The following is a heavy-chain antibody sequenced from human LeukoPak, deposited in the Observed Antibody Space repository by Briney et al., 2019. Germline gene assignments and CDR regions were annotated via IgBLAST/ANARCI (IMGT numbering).Heavy chain of an antibody. J-gene: IGHJ4*02. Sequence: GGSLRISCAASGFTFSSYAISWVRQAPGKGLEWVSAISASGGGTYYADSVMGRFTISRDNSKNTLYLQMNSLRAEDTAVYYCAKNGPYDSSGYYPYYFDYWGQGTLVTVSS. CDR2: ISASGGGT. CDR3: AKNGPYDSSGYYPYYFDY. V-gene: IGHV3-23*01. CDR1: GFTFSSYA. D-gene: IGHD3-22*01.